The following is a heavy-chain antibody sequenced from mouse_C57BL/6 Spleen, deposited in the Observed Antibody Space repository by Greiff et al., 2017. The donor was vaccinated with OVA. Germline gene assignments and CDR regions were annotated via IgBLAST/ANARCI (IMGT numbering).Heavy chain of an antibody. CDR2: IDPETGGT. CDR3: TNWDGY. D-gene: IGHD4-1*01. Sequence: VQLQESGAELVRPGASVTLSCKASGYTFTDYEMHWVKQTPVHGLEWIGAIDPETGGTAYNQKFKGKAILTADKSSSTAYMELRSLTSEDSAVYYCTNWDGYWGQGTTLTVSS. V-gene: IGHV1-15*01. J-gene: IGHJ2*01. CDR1: GYTFTDYE.